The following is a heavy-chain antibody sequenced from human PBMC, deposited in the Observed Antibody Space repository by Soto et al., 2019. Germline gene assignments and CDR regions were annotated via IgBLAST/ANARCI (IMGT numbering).Heavy chain of an antibody. CDR3: ARGGWRQIDY. Sequence: QVQLQESGPGLVKPSETLSLTCSVSGVSIGSYYWSWIRQPPGKGLEWIGYIYYSGSTNYNHSLKSRVTISVDTSKNQFSLQLSSVTASYTAMYYFARGGWRQIDYWGQGTLVTVSS. D-gene: IGHD3-3*01. J-gene: IGHJ4*02. CDR1: GVSIGSYY. CDR2: IYYSGST. V-gene: IGHV4-59*08.